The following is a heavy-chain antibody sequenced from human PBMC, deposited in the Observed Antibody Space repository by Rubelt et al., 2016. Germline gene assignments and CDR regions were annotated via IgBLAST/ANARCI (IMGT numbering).Heavy chain of an antibody. CDR2: IRSKSDGGTT. J-gene: IGHJ4*02. CDR1: GFTFANTW. Sequence: EVQLVESGGGLVQPGESLRLSCAASGFTFANTWMNWVRQIPGKGLEWVGRIRSKSDGGTTDYAAPVKGRFTISRDDSKNTLYLQMNSLKTEDTALYYCATVTPFDSWGQGTLVTVSS. V-gene: IGHV3-15*07. CDR3: ATVTPFDS.